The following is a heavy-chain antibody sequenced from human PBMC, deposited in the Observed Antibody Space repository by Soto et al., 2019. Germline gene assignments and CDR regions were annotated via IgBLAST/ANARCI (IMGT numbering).Heavy chain of an antibody. D-gene: IGHD2-15*01. Sequence: QVQLVESGGGVVQPGRSLRLSCAASGFTFSSYAMHWVRQAPGKGLEWVAVISYDGSNKYYADSVKGRFTISRDNSKNTLYLLMNSLRAEDTAVYYCARGGRHYCSGGSSYTDYWGQGTLVTVSS. CDR3: ARGGRHYCSGGSSYTDY. CDR1: GFTFSSYA. J-gene: IGHJ4*02. V-gene: IGHV3-30-3*01. CDR2: ISYDGSNK.